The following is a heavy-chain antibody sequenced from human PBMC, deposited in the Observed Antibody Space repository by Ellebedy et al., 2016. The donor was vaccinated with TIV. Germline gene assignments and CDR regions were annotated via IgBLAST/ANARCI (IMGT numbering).Heavy chain of an antibody. CDR1: VYTFTSYA. Sequence: AASVTVSCKASVYTFTSYAMNWVRQPPGQGLEWMGWNNTNTGNPTYAQGFTGRFVFSLDTSVSTAYLQLSSLKAEDTAVYYCAGGAAAGFFWYFDRWGRGTLVTVSS. CDR3: AGGAAAGFFWYFDR. V-gene: IGHV7-4-1*02. J-gene: IGHJ2*01. D-gene: IGHD6-13*01. CDR2: NNTNTGNP.